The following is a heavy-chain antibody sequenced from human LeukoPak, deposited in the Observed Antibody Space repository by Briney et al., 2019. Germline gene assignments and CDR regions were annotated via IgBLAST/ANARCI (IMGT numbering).Heavy chain of an antibody. V-gene: IGHV3-53*01. CDR1: GFTVSSNY. Sequence: GGSLRLSCAASGFTVSSNYMSWVRQAPGKGLEWVSVIYSGGSTYYADSVKGRFTISRDNSKNTLYLQMSNLRAEDTAIYYCASPSPLWFGELYFDYWGQGTLVTVSS. J-gene: IGHJ4*02. D-gene: IGHD3-10*01. CDR2: IYSGGST. CDR3: ASPSPLWFGELYFDY.